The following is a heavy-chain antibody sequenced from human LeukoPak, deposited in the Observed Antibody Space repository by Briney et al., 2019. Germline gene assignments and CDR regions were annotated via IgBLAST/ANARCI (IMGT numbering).Heavy chain of an antibody. J-gene: IGHJ6*03. CDR1: GGTFSSYT. V-gene: IGHV1-69*04. D-gene: IGHD3-3*01. Sequence: ASVKVSCKASGGTFSSYTISWVRQAPGQGLEWMGRIIPILGIANYAQKFQGRVTITADNSTSTAYMELSSLRSEDTAVYYCARDEGYDFWSGRGAYYYYYMDVWGKGTTVTVSS. CDR3: ARDEGYDFWSGRGAYYYYYMDV. CDR2: IIPILGIA.